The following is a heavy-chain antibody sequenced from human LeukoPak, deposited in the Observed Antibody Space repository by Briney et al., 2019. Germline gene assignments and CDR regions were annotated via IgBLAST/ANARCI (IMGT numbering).Heavy chain of an antibody. Sequence: GSSQTLSCAASGFTFSSYGMHWVRQAPGKGLEWVAVISYDGSNKYYADSVKGRFTISRDNSKNTLYLQMNSLRAEDTAVYYCAKDQESPPSLWFGELAFDYWGQGTLVTVSS. D-gene: IGHD3-10*01. CDR1: GFTFSSYG. V-gene: IGHV3-30*18. CDR3: AKDQESPPSLWFGELAFDY. J-gene: IGHJ4*02. CDR2: ISYDGSNK.